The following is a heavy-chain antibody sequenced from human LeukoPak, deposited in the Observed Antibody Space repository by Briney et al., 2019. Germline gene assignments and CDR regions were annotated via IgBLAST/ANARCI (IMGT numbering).Heavy chain of an antibody. CDR1: GYAAPNYY. CDR2: INPTGLYT. V-gene: IGHV1-46*01. D-gene: IGHD6-19*01. Sequence: ASVKVSCKASGYAAPNYYVYWVRQAPGQGLEWVGMINPTGLYTRLAQDFQGRVTMTRDASTSTVYMELRSLRFDDTAVYYCARDGGITVAADDYWGQGTLVTVSS. J-gene: IGHJ4*02. CDR3: ARDGGITVAADDY.